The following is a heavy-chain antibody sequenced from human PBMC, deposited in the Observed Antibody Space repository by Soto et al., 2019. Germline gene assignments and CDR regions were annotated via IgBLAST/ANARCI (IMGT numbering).Heavy chain of an antibody. J-gene: IGHJ4*02. Sequence: QLQLPESGPGLVKPSETLSLTCTASGGSISSNSDYWGWIRQPPGKGLEWIGSIYSSGSTYYNPSLKSRVTISVDTSKNQFSLKLNSVTAADTAVYYCARRVAVAKPYFDYWGQGILVTVSS. CDR2: IYSSGST. CDR3: ARRVAVAKPYFDY. D-gene: IGHD6-19*01. V-gene: IGHV4-39*01. CDR1: GGSISSNSDY.